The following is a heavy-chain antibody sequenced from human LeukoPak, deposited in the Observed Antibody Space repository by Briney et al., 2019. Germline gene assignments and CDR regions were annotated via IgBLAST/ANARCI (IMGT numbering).Heavy chain of an antibody. CDR3: ARDFSRYSGIGGY. D-gene: IGHD1-26*01. Sequence: PGWSLRLSCAASGFTFSSYAMHWVRQAPGKGLEWVAVISYDGSNKYYADSVKGRFTISRDNSKNTLYLQMNSLRAEDTAVYYCARDFSRYSGIGGYWGQGTLVTVSS. CDR2: ISYDGSNK. CDR1: GFTFSSYA. V-gene: IGHV3-30-3*01. J-gene: IGHJ4*02.